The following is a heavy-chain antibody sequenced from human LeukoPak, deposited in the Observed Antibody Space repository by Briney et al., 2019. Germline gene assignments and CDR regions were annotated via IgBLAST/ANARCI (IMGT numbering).Heavy chain of an antibody. J-gene: IGHJ4*02. CDR3: ARGDGYGAAPVDY. Sequence: GGSLRLSCAASGFTFSSYWMHWVRQAPGKGLVWVSRINSDGSSTSYADSVKGRFTISRDNSKNTLYLQMNSLRAEDTAVYYCARGDGYGAAPVDYWGQGTLVTVSS. CDR2: INSDGSST. CDR1: GFTFSSYW. D-gene: IGHD5-24*01. V-gene: IGHV3-74*01.